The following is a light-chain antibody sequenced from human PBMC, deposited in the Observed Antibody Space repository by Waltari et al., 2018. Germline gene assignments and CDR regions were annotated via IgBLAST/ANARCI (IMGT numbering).Light chain of an antibody. Sequence: EIVLTQSPATLSLSPGETATLYCKASQSVSSYLACYQQKPGQAPRLLIYSASNRATGLPARFSGSGSGTDFTLTISSLEPEDFAVYYCQQRSNWPRTFGQGTKVEI. CDR1: QSVSSY. V-gene: IGKV3-11*01. CDR3: QQRSNWPRT. CDR2: SAS. J-gene: IGKJ1*01.